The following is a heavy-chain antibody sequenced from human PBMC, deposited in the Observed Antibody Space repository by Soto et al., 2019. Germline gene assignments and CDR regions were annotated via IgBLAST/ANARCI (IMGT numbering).Heavy chain of an antibody. CDR1: GYTFTSYG. CDR3: AKDDPGDFYSYYGLDV. CDR2: ISAYNGNT. J-gene: IGHJ6*02. D-gene: IGHD2-21*02. V-gene: IGHV1-18*01. Sequence: ASVKVSCKASGYTFTSYGISWVRQAPGQGLEWMGWISAYNGNTNYAQKLQGRVTMTTDKSTNTLYLQMSSLRAEDTAIYYCAKDDPGDFYSYYGLDVWGQGTTVTVSS.